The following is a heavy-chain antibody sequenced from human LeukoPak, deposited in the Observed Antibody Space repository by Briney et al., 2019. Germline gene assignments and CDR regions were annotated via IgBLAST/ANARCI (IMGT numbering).Heavy chain of an antibody. CDR1: GSTFSDNY. D-gene: IGHD6-13*01. J-gene: IGHJ6*02. V-gene: IGHV3-11*01. CDR3: AKAYSSSWYYGMDV. Sequence: PGGSLRLSCAAAGSTFSDNYMSWIRQAPGKGLEWVSYISSSGSTIYYAVSVKGRFTISRDNAKNSLYLQMNSLRAEDTAVYYCAKAYSSSWYYGMDVWGQGTTVTVSS. CDR2: ISSSGSTI.